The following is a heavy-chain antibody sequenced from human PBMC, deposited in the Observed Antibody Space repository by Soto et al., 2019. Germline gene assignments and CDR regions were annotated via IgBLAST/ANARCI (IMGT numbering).Heavy chain of an antibody. V-gene: IGHV3-23*01. Sequence: EVQQLDSGGGLVQPGGSLRLSCAASGFTFKSYVMSWVRQAPGKGLEWVSAISGSGGTTYYADSVMGRFTISRDNSKNTLYLQMNSLRAEDTAVYYCAKRSGYSSGWYDYWGQGTLVTVSS. D-gene: IGHD6-19*01. CDR2: ISGSGGTT. CDR1: GFTFKSYV. J-gene: IGHJ4*02. CDR3: AKRSGYSSGWYDY.